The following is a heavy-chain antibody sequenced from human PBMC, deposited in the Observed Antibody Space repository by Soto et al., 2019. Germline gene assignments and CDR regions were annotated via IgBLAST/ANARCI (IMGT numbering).Heavy chain of an antibody. CDR1: GFPFSSYG. CDR3: ARGEYYDILTGYRTGLDAFDI. J-gene: IGHJ3*02. V-gene: IGHV3-33*01. D-gene: IGHD3-9*01. Sequence: PGGSLRLSCATSGFPFSSYGMHWVRQAPGKGLEWVAVIWYDGSDKYYADSVKGRFTISRDNSKNTLYLQMNSLRAEDTAVYYCARGEYYDILTGYRTGLDAFDIWGQGTMVTVSS. CDR2: IWYDGSDK.